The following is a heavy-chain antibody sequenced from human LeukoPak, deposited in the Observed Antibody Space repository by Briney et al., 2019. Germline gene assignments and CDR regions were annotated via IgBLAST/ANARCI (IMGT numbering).Heavy chain of an antibody. CDR3: AREIGGTDAFDF. Sequence: PGGSVRLSCAASGFTFSSYEMKWVRQAPGKGLEWVSYISSSGSTIYYADSMKGRFTISRDNAKNSLYLQMNSLRAEDTAIYYCAREIGGTDAFDFWGQGTMVTVSS. J-gene: IGHJ3*01. CDR2: ISSSGSTI. D-gene: IGHD3-16*01. V-gene: IGHV3-48*03. CDR1: GFTFSSYE.